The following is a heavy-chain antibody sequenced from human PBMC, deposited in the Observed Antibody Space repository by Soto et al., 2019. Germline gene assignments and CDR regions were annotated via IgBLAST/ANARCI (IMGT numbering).Heavy chain of an antibody. CDR3: AKDGASGSYPPYYYFGMDV. CDR2: ISGSGGNA. CDR1: GFTFSSYA. Sequence: EVQLLESGGGLVQPGGSLRLSCAASGFTFSSYAMSWVRQAPGKGLEWVSSISGSGGNAYYADSVKGRFSISRDNSKNMLRLQMNSLRADDTAVYYCAKDGASGSYPPYYYFGMDVWGQGTTVTVSS. J-gene: IGHJ6*02. V-gene: IGHV3-23*01. D-gene: IGHD1-26*01.